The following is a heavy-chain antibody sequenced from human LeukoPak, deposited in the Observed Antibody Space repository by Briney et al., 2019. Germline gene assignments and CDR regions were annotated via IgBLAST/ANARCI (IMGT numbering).Heavy chain of an antibody. CDR2: INHSGST. CDR3: ARGTVTTVWYYYYGMDV. V-gene: IGHV4-34*01. Sequence: SETLSLTCAVYGGSFSGYYWSWIRQPPGQGLEWIGEINHSGSTNYNPSLKSRVTISVDTSKNQFSLKLSSVTAADTAVYYCARGTVTTVWYYYYGMDVWGQGTTVTVSS. D-gene: IGHD4-11*01. J-gene: IGHJ6*02. CDR1: GGSFSGYY.